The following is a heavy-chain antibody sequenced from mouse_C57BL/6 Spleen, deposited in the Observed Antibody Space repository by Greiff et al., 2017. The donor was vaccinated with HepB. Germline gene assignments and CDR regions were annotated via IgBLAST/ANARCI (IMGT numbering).Heavy chain of an antibody. CDR3: ARDGDPLSTSYYYAMDY. D-gene: IGHD2-1*01. CDR2: ISDGGSYT. J-gene: IGHJ4*01. V-gene: IGHV5-4*01. Sequence: DVQLVESGGGLVKPGGSLKLSCAASGFTFSSYAMSWVRQTPEKRLEWVATISDGGSYTYYPDNVKGRFTISRDNAKNNLYLQMSHLKSEDTAMYYCARDGDPLSTSYYYAMDYWGQGTSVTVSS. CDR1: GFTFSSYA.